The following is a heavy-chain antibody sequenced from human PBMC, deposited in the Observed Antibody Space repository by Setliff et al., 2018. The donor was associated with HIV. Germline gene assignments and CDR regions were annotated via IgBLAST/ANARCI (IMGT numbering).Heavy chain of an antibody. Sequence: LSLTCTVSGGSISSGNYYWGWIRQPPGKGLEWIGSIYYNGSPSYNPSLKSRLTISLDTSKNQFSLKLTSVTAADTALYFCARDRHYGPNVLFDYWGHGTLVTVSS. V-gene: IGHV4-39*07. CDR2: IYYNGSP. CDR1: GGSISSGNYY. D-gene: IGHD3-16*01. J-gene: IGHJ4*01. CDR3: ARDRHYGPNVLFDY.